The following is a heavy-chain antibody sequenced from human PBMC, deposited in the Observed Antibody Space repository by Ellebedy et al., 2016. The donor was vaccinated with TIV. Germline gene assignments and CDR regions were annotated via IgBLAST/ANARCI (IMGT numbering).Heavy chain of an antibody. Sequence: SVKGRFTISRDDSKNTLYLQMNSLRAEDTAVYYCARVAITAAVGGGYFDLWGRGTLVTVSS. J-gene: IGHJ2*01. D-gene: IGHD6-13*01. V-gene: IGHV3-30*01. CDR3: ARVAITAAVGGGYFDL.